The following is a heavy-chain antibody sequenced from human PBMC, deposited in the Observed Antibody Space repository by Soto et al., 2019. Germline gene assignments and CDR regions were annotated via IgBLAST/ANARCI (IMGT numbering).Heavy chain of an antibody. CDR1: GFTFSSFV. J-gene: IGHJ4*02. Sequence: QVQLVESGGGVVQPGRSLRLSCAASGFTFSSFVLHWVRQAPGKGLEWVSLISSDGNKIYYADSVKGRFTISRDNSQNTLYLQMNSLTGEDTAVYYCASDRDVYNRAVLDSWGQGTLVTVSS. D-gene: IGHD1-1*01. CDR2: ISSDGNKI. V-gene: IGHV3-30-3*01. CDR3: ASDRDVYNRAVLDS.